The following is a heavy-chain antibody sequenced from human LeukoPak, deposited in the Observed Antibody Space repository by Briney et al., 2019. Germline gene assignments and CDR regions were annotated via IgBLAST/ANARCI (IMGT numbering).Heavy chain of an antibody. V-gene: IGHV3-30*18. J-gene: IGHJ4*02. Sequence: PGRSLRLSCAASGFTFSSYGMHWVRQAPGKGLEWVAVISYDGSNKYYADSVKGRFTISRDNSKNTLYLQMNSLRAEDTAVYYCAKDGGYSYGPGGYWGQGTLATVSS. D-gene: IGHD5-18*01. CDR1: GFTFSSYG. CDR2: ISYDGSNK. CDR3: AKDGGYSYGPGGY.